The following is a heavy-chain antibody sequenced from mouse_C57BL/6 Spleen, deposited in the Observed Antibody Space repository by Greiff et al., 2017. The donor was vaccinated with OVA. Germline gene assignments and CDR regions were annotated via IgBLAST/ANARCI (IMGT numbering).Heavy chain of an antibody. CDR3: AITVVATWKLDY. Sequence: EVQLQQSGAELVKPGASVKLSCTASGFNIKDYYMHWVKQRTEQGLAWIGRIDPEDGETKYAPKFQGKATITADTSSNTAYLQISSLTSEDTAVYYCAITVVATWKLDYWGQGTTLTVSS. V-gene: IGHV14-2*01. D-gene: IGHD1-1*01. CDR2: IDPEDGET. J-gene: IGHJ2*01. CDR1: GFNIKDYY.